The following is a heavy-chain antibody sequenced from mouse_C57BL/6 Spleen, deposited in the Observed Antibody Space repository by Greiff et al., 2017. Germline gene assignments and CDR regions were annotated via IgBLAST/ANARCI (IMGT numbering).Heavy chain of an antibody. CDR2: IHPNSGST. V-gene: IGHV1-64*01. Sequence: QVQLQQPGAELVKPGASVKLSCKASGYTFTSYWMHWVKQRPGQGLEWIGMIHPNSGSTNYNEKFKSKATLTVDKSSSTAYMQLSSLTSEDSAVYYCARSITTVGYAMDDWGQGTSVTVSS. D-gene: IGHD1-1*01. CDR3: ARSITTVGYAMDD. J-gene: IGHJ4*01. CDR1: GYTFTSYW.